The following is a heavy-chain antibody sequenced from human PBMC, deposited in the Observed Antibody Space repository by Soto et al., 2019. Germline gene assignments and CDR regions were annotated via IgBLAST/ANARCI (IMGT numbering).Heavy chain of an antibody. D-gene: IGHD5-18*01. CDR3: VGSLMSRAMESFDY. CDR1: AGSISRYY. J-gene: IGHJ4*02. CDR2: ISYTVDA. V-gene: IGHV4-59*01. Sequence: HVQLQESGPGLVKPSEPLSLTCSVSAGSISRYYWGWVRQSPGEGLEWIAHISYTVDASYNPSLKSRVTISLDTAKNQIALSLMSVTAADTDVYYCVGSLMSRAMESFDYWGQGTLVTVTS.